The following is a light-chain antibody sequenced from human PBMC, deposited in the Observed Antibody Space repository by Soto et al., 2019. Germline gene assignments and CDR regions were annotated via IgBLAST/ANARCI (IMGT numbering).Light chain of an antibody. J-gene: IGKJ4*01. Sequence: ELVLTQSPATLSLSPGETATLSCRASQSVSSYLAWYQQKPGQALRLLIYDASKRTTGIPARFSGSGSGTEFTLTISSLEPEDFAVYFCHQRSNWPLTFGGGTKLEIK. CDR2: DAS. CDR3: HQRSNWPLT. V-gene: IGKV3-11*01. CDR1: QSVSSY.